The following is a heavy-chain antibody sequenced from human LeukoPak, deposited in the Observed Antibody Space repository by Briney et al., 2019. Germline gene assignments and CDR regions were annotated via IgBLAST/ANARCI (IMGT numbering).Heavy chain of an antibody. Sequence: PGGSLRLSCAASGFTFDDYGMSWVRQAPGKGLEWVSGINWNGGSTGYADSVKGRFTISRDNAKNSLYLQMNSLRAEDTALYYCARVGRSSWYGMGDYWGQGTLVTVSS. D-gene: IGHD6-13*01. CDR1: GFTFDDYG. V-gene: IGHV3-20*04. CDR2: INWNGGST. J-gene: IGHJ4*02. CDR3: ARVGRSSWYGMGDY.